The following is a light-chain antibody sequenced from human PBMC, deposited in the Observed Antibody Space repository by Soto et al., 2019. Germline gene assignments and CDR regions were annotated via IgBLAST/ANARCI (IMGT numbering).Light chain of an antibody. CDR1: QTISDT. V-gene: IGKV3-15*01. Sequence: IRVSQSPATLSVTPGGRATLSGRASQTISDTLAGYQQKPGQAPRLLSYGASTRAPGFPARFSGSGSGTDFTLTISSLQSEDVVVYYCEQYNNWPWTFGQGTKVDIK. CDR2: GAS. CDR3: EQYNNWPWT. J-gene: IGKJ1*01.